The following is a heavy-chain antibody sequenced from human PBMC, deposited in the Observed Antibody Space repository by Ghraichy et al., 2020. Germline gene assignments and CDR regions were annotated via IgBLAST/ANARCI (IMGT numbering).Heavy chain of an antibody. J-gene: IGHJ6*02. CDR3: ARASRVVRLFYYDGMDV. V-gene: IGHV3-48*02. CDR2: ITGSGRRI. D-gene: IGHD4-23*01. CDR1: GFTLNSYG. Sequence: GGSLRLSCVASGFTLNSYGINWVRQSPGKGLEWVSYITGSGRRISYADSVKGRFTVSRDNAQNSLYLQMNSLGDEDTAVYYCARASRVVRLFYYDGMDVWGQGTTVTVSS.